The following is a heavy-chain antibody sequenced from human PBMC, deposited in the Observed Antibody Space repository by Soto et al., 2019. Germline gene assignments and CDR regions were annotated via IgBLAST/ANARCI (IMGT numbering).Heavy chain of an antibody. Sequence: EVQLVESGGDLVQPGGSLTLACAASGFTFGSDWMSWVRQTPGKGLEWVANIRGDGSDKYYVDSVKGRFTISRDNAKNSLYLHMNNLRAEGAAVYYCAGGGATVSWGFDSWGQGTLVTVSS. CDR1: GFTFGSDW. J-gene: IGHJ4*02. D-gene: IGHD1-26*01. V-gene: IGHV3-7*04. CDR3: AGGGATVSWGFDS. CDR2: IRGDGSDK.